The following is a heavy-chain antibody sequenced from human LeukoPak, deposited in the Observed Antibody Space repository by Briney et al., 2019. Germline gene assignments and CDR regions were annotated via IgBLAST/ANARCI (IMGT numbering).Heavy chain of an antibody. V-gene: IGHV3-30-3*01. CDR2: ISYDGSNK. J-gene: IGHJ4*02. D-gene: IGHD6-13*01. Sequence: PGGSLRLSCAASGFTFSSYAMHWVRQAPGKGLEWVAVISYDGSNKYYADSVKGRFTISRDNAKNTLYLQMNSLRAEDTAVYYCARAAYSSSPYWGQGTLVTVSS. CDR1: GFTFSSYA. CDR3: ARAAYSSSPY.